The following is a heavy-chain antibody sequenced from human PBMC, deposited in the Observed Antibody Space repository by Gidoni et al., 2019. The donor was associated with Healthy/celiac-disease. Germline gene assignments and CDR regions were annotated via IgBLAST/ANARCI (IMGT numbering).Heavy chain of an antibody. D-gene: IGHD3-10*01. CDR3: AKDLWNGMVRGVNYYYGMDV. V-gene: IGHV3-23*01. CDR1: EFTFSSYA. CDR2: ISGRGGST. Sequence: EVQLLESGGGLVQPGGSLRLSCAASEFTFSSYAMRWVRQAPGKGLGWVSAISGRGGSTYYADSVKGRFTISRDNSKNTLYLQMNSLRAEDTAVYYCAKDLWNGMVRGVNYYYGMDVWGQGTTVTVSS. J-gene: IGHJ6*02.